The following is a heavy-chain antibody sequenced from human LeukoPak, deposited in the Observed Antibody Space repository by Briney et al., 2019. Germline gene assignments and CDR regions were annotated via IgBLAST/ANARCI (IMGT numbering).Heavy chain of an antibody. CDR3: ANRLVAAGPNFDY. Sequence: GGSLRLFCAASGFTFSTYAMSWVRQAPGKGLEWVSSISTTGGSTYYADSVRGRFTISRDNSKNTLYLQMNSLKADDTAVYYCANRLVAAGPNFDYWGQGTLVTVSS. V-gene: IGHV3-23*01. D-gene: IGHD6-25*01. CDR1: GFTFSTYA. CDR2: ISTTGGST. J-gene: IGHJ4*02.